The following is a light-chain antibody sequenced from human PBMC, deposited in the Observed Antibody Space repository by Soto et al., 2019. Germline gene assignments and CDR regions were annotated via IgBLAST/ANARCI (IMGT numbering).Light chain of an antibody. CDR3: CSCAGRGV. Sequence: QSVLTQPASVSGSPGQSVTISCTGTSSDVGSYNLVSWYQRHPGKAPKLMIYEGSKRPSGVSNRFSGSKSGNTASLTISGLQAEDEADYYCCSCAGRGVFGGGTQLTVL. CDR2: EGS. CDR1: SSDVGSYNL. J-gene: IGLJ3*02. V-gene: IGLV2-23*01.